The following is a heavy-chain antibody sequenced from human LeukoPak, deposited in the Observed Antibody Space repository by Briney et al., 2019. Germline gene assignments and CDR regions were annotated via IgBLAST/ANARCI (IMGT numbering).Heavy chain of an antibody. CDR3: ASTVTTMRWSYYYYGMDV. D-gene: IGHD4-17*01. CDR1: GGSFSGYY. CDR2: INHSGST. Sequence: PSETLSLTCAAYGGSFSGYYWSWIRQPPGKGLEWIGEINHSGSTNYNPSLKSRVTISVDTSKNQFSLKLSSVTAADTAVYYCASTVTTMRWSYYYYGMDVWGQGTTVTVSS. J-gene: IGHJ6*02. V-gene: IGHV4-34*01.